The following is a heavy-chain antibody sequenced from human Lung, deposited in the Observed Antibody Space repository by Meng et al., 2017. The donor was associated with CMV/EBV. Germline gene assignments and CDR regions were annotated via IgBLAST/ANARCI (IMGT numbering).Heavy chain of an antibody. CDR1: GFTFSDYT. D-gene: IGHD6-6*01. J-gene: IGHJ4*02. CDR2: ISSSSTTI. V-gene: IGHV3-48*04. CDR3: ARSGIGSSPLNSVDY. Sequence: GESLKISCAASGFTFSDYTMNWVRQAPGKGLEWVSFISSSSTTIYYADSVKGRFTISRDNAKNSLFLQMNSLRAEDTAVYFCARSGIGSSPLNSVDYWGQGTLVTVSS.